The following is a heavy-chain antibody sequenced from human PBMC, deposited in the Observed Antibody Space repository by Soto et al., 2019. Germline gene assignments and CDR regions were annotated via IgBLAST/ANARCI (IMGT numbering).Heavy chain of an antibody. Sequence: GSLRLSCAASGFTFSSYGMDWVRQAPGKGLEWVAVISYDGSNKYFADSVKGRFTISRANSNNMLYLQMNGLRGDDTPAYYSRQPQTYCHTTTCPPYYGMDVWCHVTTVTLSS. CDR1: GFTFSSYG. V-gene: IGHV3-30*03. J-gene: IGHJ6*02. D-gene: IGHD2-2*01. CDR3: RQPQTYCHTTTCPPYYGMDV. CDR2: ISYDGSNK.